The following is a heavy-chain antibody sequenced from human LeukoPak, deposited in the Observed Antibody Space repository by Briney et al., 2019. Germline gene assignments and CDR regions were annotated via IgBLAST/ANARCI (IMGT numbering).Heavy chain of an antibody. Sequence: SQTLSLTCTVSGGSISSGGYYRSWIRQHPGKGLEWIGYIYYSGSTYYNPSLKSRVTISVDTSKNQFSLKLSSVTAADTAVYYCARVTSGGSGSYSWFDPWGQGTLVTVSS. CDR2: IYYSGST. CDR1: GGSISSGGYY. CDR3: ARVTSGGSGSYSWFDP. V-gene: IGHV4-31*03. D-gene: IGHD3-10*01. J-gene: IGHJ5*02.